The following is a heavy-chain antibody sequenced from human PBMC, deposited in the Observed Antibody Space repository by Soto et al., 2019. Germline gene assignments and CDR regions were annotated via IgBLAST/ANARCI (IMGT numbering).Heavy chain of an antibody. J-gene: IGHJ6*02. Sequence: PGGSLRLSCAASGFTFSSYSMNWVRQAPGKGLEWVSSISSSSSYIYYADSVKGRFTISRDNAKNSLYLQMNSLRAEDTAVYYCARAGPGGYCRGRSCSSGRYYYYGMDVWGQGTTVTVSS. CDR1: GFTFSSYS. V-gene: IGHV3-21*01. D-gene: IGHD2-15*01. CDR3: ARAGPGGYCRGRSCSSGRYYYYGMDV. CDR2: ISSSSSYI.